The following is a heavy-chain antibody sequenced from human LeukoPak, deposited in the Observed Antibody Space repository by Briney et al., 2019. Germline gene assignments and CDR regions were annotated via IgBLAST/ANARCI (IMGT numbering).Heavy chain of an antibody. CDR1: GYTFTGYY. J-gene: IGHJ6*03. D-gene: IGHD6-13*01. CDR2: INPNSGGT. CDR3: ARDGGSSSWYDDYYYYYMDV. V-gene: IGHV1-2*02. Sequence: GASVKVSCKASGYTFTGYYMHWVRQAPGQGPEWMGWINPNSGGTNYAQKFQGRVTMTRDTSISTVYMELSRLRSDDTAVYYCARDGGSSSWYDDYYYYYMDVWGKGTTVTVSS.